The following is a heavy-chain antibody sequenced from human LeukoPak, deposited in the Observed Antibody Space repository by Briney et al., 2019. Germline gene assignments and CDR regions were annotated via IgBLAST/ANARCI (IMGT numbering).Heavy chain of an antibody. CDR1: GFTVTNYA. Sequence: GGSLRLSCAASGFTVTNYAMYWVRQAPGRGLEWVSAISGRDGSTYYADSVKGRFTISRDTSKNTLFPQMNSLGAEDTAVYYCAKWEDYDILTGYYAPDYWGQGTLVTVYS. V-gene: IGHV3-23*01. CDR3: AKWEDYDILTGYYAPDY. J-gene: IGHJ4*02. D-gene: IGHD3-9*01. CDR2: ISGRDGST.